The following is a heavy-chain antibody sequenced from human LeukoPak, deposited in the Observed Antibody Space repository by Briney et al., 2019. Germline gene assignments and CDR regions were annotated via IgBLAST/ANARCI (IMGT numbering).Heavy chain of an antibody. CDR2: IYYSGST. J-gene: IGHJ6*02. CDR1: GGSISSSSYY. V-gene: IGHV4-39*01. D-gene: IGHD6-19*01. Sequence: SETLSLTCTVSGGSISSSSYYWGWIRQPPGKGLEWIGSIYYSGSTHYHSSLKRQFTISVDTSKNQFSLKLSSVNRADTAVYYCARLEGSGWPYYCYYGMDVWGQGTTVTVSS. CDR3: ARLEGSGWPYYCYYGMDV.